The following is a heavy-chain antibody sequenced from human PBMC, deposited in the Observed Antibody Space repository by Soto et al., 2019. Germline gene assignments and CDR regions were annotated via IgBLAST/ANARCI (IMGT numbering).Heavy chain of an antibody. V-gene: IGHV3-7*03. CDR3: ARYFRGSGRYFFDY. Sequence: GGSLRLSCVASGFTFISSFMGWVRQAPGKGLEWVANINQDGGGTYYVDSVEGRFTISRDNAKDPLYLQMNSLRGEDTAVYYCARYFRGSGRYFFDYWGQGTLVTVSS. J-gene: IGHJ4*02. CDR1: GFTFISSF. CDR2: INQDGGGT. D-gene: IGHD6-19*01.